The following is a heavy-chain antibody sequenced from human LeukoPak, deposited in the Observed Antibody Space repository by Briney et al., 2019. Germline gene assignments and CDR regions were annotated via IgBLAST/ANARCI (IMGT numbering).Heavy chain of an antibody. Sequence: GGSLRLSCAASGFTFSSYGMHWVRQAPGKGLEWVAVIWYDGSNKYYADSVKGRFTISRDNSKNTLYLQMNSLRAEDTAVYYCARGVQEYYDFWSGYYHQYYFDYWGQGTLVTVSS. CDR1: GFTFSSYG. V-gene: IGHV3-33*01. D-gene: IGHD3-3*01. CDR3: ARGVQEYYDFWSGYYHQYYFDY. CDR2: IWYDGSNK. J-gene: IGHJ4*02.